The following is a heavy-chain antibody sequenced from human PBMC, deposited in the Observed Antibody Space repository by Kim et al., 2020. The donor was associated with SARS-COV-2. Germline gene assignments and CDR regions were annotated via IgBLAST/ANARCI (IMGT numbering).Heavy chain of an antibody. V-gene: IGHV3-43*02. CDR1: GFTFDDYA. D-gene: IGHD5-12*01. CDR2: ISGDGGST. CDR3: AKARGGWLRSVPNQEGWYFDL. Sequence: GGSLRLSCAASGFTFDDYAMHWVRQAPGKGLEWVSLISGDGGSTYYADSVKGRFTISRDNSKNSLYLQMNSLRTEDTALYYCAKARGGWLRSVPNQEGWYFDLWGRGTLVTVSS. J-gene: IGHJ2*01.